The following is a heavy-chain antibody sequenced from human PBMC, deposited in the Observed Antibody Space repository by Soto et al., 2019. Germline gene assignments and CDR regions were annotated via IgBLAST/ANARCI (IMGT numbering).Heavy chain of an antibody. CDR3: ARVGVYGMDV. CDR2: IYHSGRT. CDR1: GYSISSGYY. J-gene: IGHJ6*02. V-gene: IGHV4-38-2*01. Sequence: PSETLSLTCAVSGYSISSGYYWGWIRQPPGKGLEWIGSIYHSGRTYYNPSLKSRVTISVDTSKNQFSLKLSSVTAADTAVYYCARVGVYGMDVWGQGTTVTVSS. D-gene: IGHD3-10*01.